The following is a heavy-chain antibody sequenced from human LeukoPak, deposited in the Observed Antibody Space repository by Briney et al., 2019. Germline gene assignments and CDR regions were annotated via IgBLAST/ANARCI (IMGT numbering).Heavy chain of an antibody. Sequence: GGSLRLSCAASGSTFSSYSMNWARQAPGKGLEWVSSISSSSSYIYYADSVKGRFTISRDNAKNSLYLQMSSLRAEDTAVYYCARGRSSSFAFDIWGQGTMVTVSS. CDR1: GSTFSSYS. CDR2: ISSSSSYI. J-gene: IGHJ3*02. V-gene: IGHV3-21*01. D-gene: IGHD6-6*01. CDR3: ARGRSSSFAFDI.